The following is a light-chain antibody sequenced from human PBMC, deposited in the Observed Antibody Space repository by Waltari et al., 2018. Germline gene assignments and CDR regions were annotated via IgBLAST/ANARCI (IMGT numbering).Light chain of an antibody. CDR2: LNSDGSH. CDR1: SGQSSYA. V-gene: IGLV4-69*01. Sequence: QLVLTQSPSASASLGASVKLTCPLSSGQSSYAIAWHQQQPEKGPRYLMKLNSDGSHSKGDGIPDRFSGSSSGAERYLPISSLQSEDEADYYCQTWGTGIHWVFGGGTKLTVL. J-gene: IGLJ3*02. CDR3: QTWGTGIHWV.